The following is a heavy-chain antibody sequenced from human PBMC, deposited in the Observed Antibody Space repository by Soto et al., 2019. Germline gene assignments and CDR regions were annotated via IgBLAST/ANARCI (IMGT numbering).Heavy chain of an antibody. J-gene: IGHJ6*02. Sequence: EVQLVESGGGLVQPGRSLRLSCAASGFQFDDYAMHWVRQAPGKGLEWVAGISWNSGGIVYADYVKGRFTISRDNAKRSLSLQMNSLRAEDTAFYYCAKDCIAGAGFNGMDVWGQGTTVTVSS. CDR1: GFQFDDYA. CDR2: ISWNSGGI. V-gene: IGHV3-9*01. D-gene: IGHD6-13*01. CDR3: AKDCIAGAGFNGMDV.